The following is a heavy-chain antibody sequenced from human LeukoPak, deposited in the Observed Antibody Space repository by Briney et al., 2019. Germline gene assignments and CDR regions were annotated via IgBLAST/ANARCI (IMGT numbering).Heavy chain of an antibody. V-gene: IGHV3-74*01. CDR3: ARDVGDGFDI. Sequence: GGSLRLSCAASGFTFSSYWMHWVRQAPGKGLVWVSRSNGDGSSTFYADSVKGRFTISGDNAKNTLYLQMDSLRADDTAVYYCARDVGDGFDIWGQGTMVTVSS. CDR1: GFTFSSYW. CDR2: SNGDGSST. D-gene: IGHD2-21*02. J-gene: IGHJ3*02.